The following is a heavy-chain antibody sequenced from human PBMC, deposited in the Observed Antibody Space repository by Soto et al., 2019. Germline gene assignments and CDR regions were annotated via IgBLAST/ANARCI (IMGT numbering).Heavy chain of an antibody. J-gene: IGHJ4*02. V-gene: IGHV3-23*01. D-gene: IGHD3-10*02. CDR3: AKTMCSSFSCHGGFDF. Sequence: GSLRLSCVASGFTFSDYAMSWVRQDQGMGLEWVSIISAGGGSTYYTDSVKGRFTISRDNSKNTLDLQMSSLTAEDTAVYFCAKTMCSSFSCHGGFDFWGQGTLVTVS. CDR1: GFTFSDYA. CDR2: ISAGGGST.